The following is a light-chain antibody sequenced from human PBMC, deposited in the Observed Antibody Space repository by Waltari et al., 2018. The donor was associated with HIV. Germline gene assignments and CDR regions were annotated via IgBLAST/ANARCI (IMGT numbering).Light chain of an antibody. J-gene: IGLJ2*01. CDR2: RSQ. CDR3: ASWDDSLSGVV. CDR1: TSNIETNY. Sequence: QSVLTQPPSASGTPGQRVTISCSGGTSNIETNYVYWYQQLPGTAPKLLIYRSQPRPSGVPGRFSGSKSGTSASLAISGLRSDDEADYYCASWDDSLSGVVFGGGTKLTVL. V-gene: IGLV1-47*01.